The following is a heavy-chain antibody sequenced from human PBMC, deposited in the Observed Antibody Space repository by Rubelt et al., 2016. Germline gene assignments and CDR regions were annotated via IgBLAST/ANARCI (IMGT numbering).Heavy chain of an antibody. J-gene: IGHJ5*02. CDR1: GDSVTSAGFY. CDR2: LYYGGTT. V-gene: IGHV4-39*01. D-gene: IGHD2/OR15-2a*01. Sequence: QLQLRESGPGLVKPSETLSLACTVSGDSVTSAGFYWGWVRQPPGRGPAWICSLYYGGTTYYNASLRSRVSISVDTSKNQFSLKLTSVTAADTAIYFCARHRIVRDLTVGGYFDPWGQGTLATVSS. CDR3: ARHRIVRDLTVGGYFDP.